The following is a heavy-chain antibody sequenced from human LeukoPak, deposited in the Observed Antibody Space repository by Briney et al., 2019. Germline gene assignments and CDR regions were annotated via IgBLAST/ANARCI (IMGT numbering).Heavy chain of an antibody. CDR1: GGSISSGGYS. CDR3: ARERYDSYYYYGMDV. J-gene: IGHJ6*02. Sequence: SQTLSLTCAVSGGSISSGGYSWSWIRQPPGKGLEWIGYIYHSGSTYSNPSLKSRVTISVDRSKNQFSLKLSSVTAADTAVYYCARERYDSYYYYGMDVWGQGTTVTVSS. V-gene: IGHV4-30-2*01. D-gene: IGHD1-1*01. CDR2: IYHSGST.